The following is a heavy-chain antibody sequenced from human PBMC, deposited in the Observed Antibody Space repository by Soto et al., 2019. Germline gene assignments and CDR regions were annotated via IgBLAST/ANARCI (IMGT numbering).Heavy chain of an antibody. CDR2: ISGTGDTT. V-gene: IGHV3-23*01. CDR3: AKDGNMITFGGVIVISWYFDL. D-gene: IGHD3-16*02. J-gene: IGHJ2*01. Sequence: GGPLRLSCPVSGFTFSSYPMHWVRQAPGKGLEWVSSISGTGDTTNYADSVKGRFTISRDNSKNTLYRQMNSLRAEDTAVYYCAKDGNMITFGGVIVISWYFDLWGRGTLVTVSS. CDR1: GFTFSSYP.